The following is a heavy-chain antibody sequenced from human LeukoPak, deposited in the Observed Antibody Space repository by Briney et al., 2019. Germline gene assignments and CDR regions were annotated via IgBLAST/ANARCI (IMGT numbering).Heavy chain of an antibody. CDR2: IYTSEST. Sequence: PSETLSLTCTVSGGSISSGSYYWSWIRQPAGKVLEWIVRIYTSESTNYNPSLKSRVTISVDTSKNQFSLKLSSVTAADTAVYYCARPYYYDSSGYYYVGNAFDIWGQGTMVTVSS. J-gene: IGHJ3*02. V-gene: IGHV4-61*02. CDR3: ARPYYYDSSGYYYVGNAFDI. D-gene: IGHD3-22*01. CDR1: GGSISSGSYY.